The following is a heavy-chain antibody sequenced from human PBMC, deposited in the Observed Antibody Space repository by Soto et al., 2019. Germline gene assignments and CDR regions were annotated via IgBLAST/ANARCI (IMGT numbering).Heavy chain of an antibody. CDR2: ISGSGGST. CDR3: AKHQLSGYYYGMEV. Sequence: PVGSLRLSCAASGFTFSSYAMSWVRQAPGKGLEWVSAISGSGGSTYYADSVKGRFTISRDNSKNTLYLQMNSLRAEDTAVYYCAKHQLSGYYYGMEVWGQGTTVTVSS. J-gene: IGHJ6*02. V-gene: IGHV3-23*01. CDR1: GFTFSSYA. D-gene: IGHD6-25*01.